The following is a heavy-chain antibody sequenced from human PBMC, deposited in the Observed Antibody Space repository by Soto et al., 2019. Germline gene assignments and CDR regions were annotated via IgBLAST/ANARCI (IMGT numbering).Heavy chain of an antibody. CDR3: ARDLDGLHDDTSGPFPRPG. CDR2: IHSSGSI. J-gene: IGHJ1*01. D-gene: IGHD3-22*01. CDR1: GGSISSDDYY. Sequence: SETLSLTCTVSGGSISSDDYYWSWIRQAPGRGLVWIGYIHSSGSIYYNPSLKSRATMSIDTAGNQFSLKVRSVTVADTAVYYCARDLDGLHDDTSGPFPRPGWGQGTLVTVSS. V-gene: IGHV4-30-4*01.